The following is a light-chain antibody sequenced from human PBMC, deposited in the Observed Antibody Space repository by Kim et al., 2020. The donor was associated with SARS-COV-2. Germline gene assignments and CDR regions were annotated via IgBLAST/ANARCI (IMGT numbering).Light chain of an antibody. CDR2: AVS. CDR3: QQYGGSPLVT. V-gene: IGKV3-20*01. Sequence: EIVLTQSPGTLSLSPGERATLSCRASQSVSSNYLAWYQQKPGQAPRLLVYAVSNRATGIPDRFSGSGSGTDFTLTISRLEPEDFAVYYCQQYGGSPLVTFGGGTKVDIK. CDR1: QSVSSNY. J-gene: IGKJ4*01.